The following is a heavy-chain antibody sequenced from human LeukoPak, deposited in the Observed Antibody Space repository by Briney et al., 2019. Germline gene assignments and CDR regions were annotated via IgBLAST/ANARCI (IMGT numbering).Heavy chain of an antibody. D-gene: IGHD3-3*01. CDR3: ARDRRTNDYDFWSGYYYGDAFDI. J-gene: IGHJ3*02. CDR2: IYYSGST. CDR1: GGSISSYY. Sequence: PSETLSLTCTVSGGSISSYYWSWIRQPPGKGLESIGYIYYSGSTNYNPSLKSRVTISVGTSKNQFSLKLSSVTAADTAVYYCARDRRTNDYDFWSGYYYGDAFDIWGQGTMVTVSS. V-gene: IGHV4-59*01.